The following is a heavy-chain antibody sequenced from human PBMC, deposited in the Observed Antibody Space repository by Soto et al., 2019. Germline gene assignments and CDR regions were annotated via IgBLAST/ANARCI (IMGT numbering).Heavy chain of an antibody. CDR2: IIPIFGTA. CDR3: ARVEYCTNGVCYGTDAFDI. D-gene: IGHD2-8*01. CDR1: GGTFSSYA. V-gene: IGHV1-69*13. J-gene: IGHJ3*02. Sequence: ASVKVSCKASGGTFSSYAISWVRQAPGQGLEWMGGIIPIFGTANYAQKFQGRVTITADESTSTAYMELSSLRSEGTAVYYCARVEYCTNGVCYGTDAFDIWGQGTMVTVSS.